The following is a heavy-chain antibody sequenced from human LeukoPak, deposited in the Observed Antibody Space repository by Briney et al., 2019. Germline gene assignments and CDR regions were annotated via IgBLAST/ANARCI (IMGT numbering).Heavy chain of an antibody. J-gene: IGHJ1*01. D-gene: IGHD6-13*01. Sequence: PSETLSLTCTVSGGSISSYYWSWIRQPPGKGLEWIGYIYYSGSTNYNPSLKSRVTISVDTSKNQFSLKLSSVTAADTAVYYCARVRIAAAGTGYFQHGGQGTLVTVSS. V-gene: IGHV4-59*01. CDR2: IYYSGST. CDR3: ARVRIAAAGTGYFQH. CDR1: GGSISSYY.